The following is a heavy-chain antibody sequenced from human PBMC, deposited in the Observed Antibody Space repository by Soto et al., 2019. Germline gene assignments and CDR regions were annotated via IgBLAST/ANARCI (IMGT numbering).Heavy chain of an antibody. CDR1: GFSLTTSGVG. Sequence: QITLKESGPPVVKPTETLTLTCTFSGFSLTTSGVGVGWVRQSPGKAPEWLALIYWDDDKRYSTSLNSRLIITKDTSKIQVVLTMANVDPADTATYYCAHRVLRTVFGLVTTTAIYFDFWGPGTPVVVSS. V-gene: IGHV2-5*02. CDR3: AHRVLRTVFGLVTTTAIYFDF. CDR2: IYWDDDK. D-gene: IGHD3-3*01. J-gene: IGHJ4*02.